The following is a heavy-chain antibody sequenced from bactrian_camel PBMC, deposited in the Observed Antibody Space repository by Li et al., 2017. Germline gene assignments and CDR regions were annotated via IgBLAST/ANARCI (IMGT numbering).Heavy chain of an antibody. Sequence: HVQLVESGGGSVQTGGSLRLSCAASEYNLSWYCLGWFRQVPGKEREGVAAIDGGGRTTYADSVKGRFTSSRDNAKNTVYLQMNSLKSEDTALYYCATQVERSYTDFGYWGQGTQVTVS. CDR1: EYNLSWYC. D-gene: IGHD3*01. V-gene: IGHV3S53*01. CDR2: IDGGGRT. CDR3: ATQVERSYTDFGY. J-gene: IGHJ6*01.